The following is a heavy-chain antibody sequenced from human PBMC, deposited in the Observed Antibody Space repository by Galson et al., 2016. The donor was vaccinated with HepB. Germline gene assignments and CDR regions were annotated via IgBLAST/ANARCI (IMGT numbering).Heavy chain of an antibody. CDR3: AHPNVWCNNVWCLKKWTFDK. CDR2: IYWDNDK. CDR1: GLSLSTNGVG. D-gene: IGHD2-8*02. Sequence: PALVKPTQTLTLTCTFSGLSLSTNGVGVGWIRQPPGKALEWLAVIYWDNDKRYNPSLQSRLTITKDTSRKEVVLTMTNMDPVETATSFCAHPNVWCNNVWCLKKWTFDKWGPGTLVTVSS. V-gene: IGHV2-5*02. J-gene: IGHJ4*02.